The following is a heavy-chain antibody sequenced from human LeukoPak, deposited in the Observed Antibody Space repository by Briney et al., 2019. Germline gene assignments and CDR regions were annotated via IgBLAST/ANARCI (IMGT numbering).Heavy chain of an antibody. CDR3: ARDGASSWYRYFDY. D-gene: IGHD6-13*01. CDR2: IYYSGST. V-gene: IGHV4-59*01. J-gene: IGHJ4*02. CDR1: GGSISSYY. Sequence: SETLSLTCTVSGGSISSYYWSWIRQPPGKGLEWMGHIYYSGSTNYNPSLKSRVTISVDTSKNQFSLKLSSVTAADTAVYYCARDGASSWYRYFDYWGQGTLVTVSS.